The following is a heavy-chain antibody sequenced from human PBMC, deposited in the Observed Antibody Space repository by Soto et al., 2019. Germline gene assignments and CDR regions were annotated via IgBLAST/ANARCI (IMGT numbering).Heavy chain of an antibody. V-gene: IGHV3-33*06. CDR3: AKTLGYCSSTSCENSDY. CDR2: IWYDGSNK. D-gene: IGHD2-2*01. Sequence: GGSLRLSCAASGFTFSSYGMHWVRQAPGKGLEWVAVIWYDGSNKYYADSVKGRFTISRDNSKNTLYLQMNSLRAEDTAVYYCAKTLGYCSSTSCENSDYWGQGTLVTVSS. CDR1: GFTFSSYG. J-gene: IGHJ4*02.